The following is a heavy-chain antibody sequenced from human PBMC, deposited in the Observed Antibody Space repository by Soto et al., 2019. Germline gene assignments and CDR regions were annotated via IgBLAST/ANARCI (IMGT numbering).Heavy chain of an antibody. Sequence: PGESLKISCKGSGYSFTSYWIGWVRQMPGKGLEWMGIIYPGDSDTRYSPSFQGQVTISADKSISTAYLQRSSLKASDTAMYYCARGNYGDSSFYYYYYGMDVWGQGTTVTVSS. CDR2: IYPGDSDT. V-gene: IGHV5-51*01. J-gene: IGHJ6*02. CDR3: ARGNYGDSSFYYYYYGMDV. CDR1: GYSFTSYW. D-gene: IGHD4-17*01.